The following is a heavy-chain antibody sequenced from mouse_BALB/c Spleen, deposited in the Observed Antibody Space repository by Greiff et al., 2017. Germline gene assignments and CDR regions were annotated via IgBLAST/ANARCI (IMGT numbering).Heavy chain of an antibody. CDR2: IFPGDGST. CDR1: GYTFTSYD. V-gene: IGHV1-85*01. J-gene: IGHJ2*01. Sequence: QVQLQQSGAELVKPGASVKLSCKASGYTFTSYDINWVKQRPEQGLEWIGWIFPGDGSTKYNEKFKGKATLTTDKSSSTAYMQLSRLTSEDSAVYFCSAGSLYGYVGSYYFDDWGEGTTLTVSS. D-gene: IGHD1-2*01. CDR3: SAGSLYGYVGSYYFDD.